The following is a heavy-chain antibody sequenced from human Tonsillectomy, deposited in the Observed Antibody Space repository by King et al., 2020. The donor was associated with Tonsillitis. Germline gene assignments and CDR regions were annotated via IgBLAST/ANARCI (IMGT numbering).Heavy chain of an antibody. CDR3: ARDSSSGWYEGAFDI. J-gene: IGHJ3*02. CDR2: FDPDDGET. D-gene: IGHD6-19*01. CDR1: GYTFTELS. V-gene: IGHV1-24*01. Sequence: VQLVESGAEVKKPGASVKVSCKVSGYTFTELSMHWVRQAPGNGLEWMGGFDPDDGETIYAQTFQGRVTMTEDTSRDTAYMELSSLRSEDTAVYYCARDSSSGWYEGAFDIWGQGTRGTVAS.